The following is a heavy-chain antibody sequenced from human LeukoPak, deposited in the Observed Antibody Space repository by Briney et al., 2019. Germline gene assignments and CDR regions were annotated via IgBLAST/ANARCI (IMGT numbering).Heavy chain of an antibody. D-gene: IGHD1-26*01. CDR2: INPNSGGT. J-gene: IGHJ3*02. CDR1: GYTFTGYY. V-gene: IGHV1-2*02. Sequence: ASVKVSYKASGYTFTGYYMHWVRQAPGQGLEWMGWINPNSGGTNYAQKFQGRVTMTRDTSISTAYMELSRLRSDDTAVYYCAISSGWELLTGAFDIWGQGTMVTVSS. CDR3: AISSGWELLTGAFDI.